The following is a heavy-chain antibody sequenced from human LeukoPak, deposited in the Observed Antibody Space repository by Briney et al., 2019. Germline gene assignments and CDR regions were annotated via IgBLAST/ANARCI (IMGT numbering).Heavy chain of an antibody. D-gene: IGHD3-22*01. CDR3: ARTRSTYYYDSSGYYFYYYYYYMDV. V-gene: IGHV1-8*01. CDR2: MNPNSGNT. Sequence: ASVTVSFKASGYTFTIYDINWVRQAPGQGLEWMGWMNPNSGNTGYSQKFQGRVTMTRNTSISTAYMELSSLRSEDTAVYYCARTRSTYYYDSSGYYFYYYYYYMDVWGKGTTVTISS. CDR1: GYTFTIYD. J-gene: IGHJ6*03.